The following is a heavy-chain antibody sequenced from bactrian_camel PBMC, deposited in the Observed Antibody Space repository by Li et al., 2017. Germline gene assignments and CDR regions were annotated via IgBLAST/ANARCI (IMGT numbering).Heavy chain of an antibody. CDR3: ASRFFCFSGSWPEIAKYDT. Sequence: HVQLVESGGGSAQTGGSLRLSCAASRFIFDECESGWYRQAPGKERELVSTITSDGTTQYADSVKGRFTISYGNAKNTILLQMNSLKTEDTAMYYCASRFFCFSGSWPEIAKYDTWGQGTQVTVS. V-gene: IGHV3S53*01. CDR2: ITSDGTT. CDR1: RFIFDEC. J-gene: IGHJ4*01. D-gene: IGHD3*01.